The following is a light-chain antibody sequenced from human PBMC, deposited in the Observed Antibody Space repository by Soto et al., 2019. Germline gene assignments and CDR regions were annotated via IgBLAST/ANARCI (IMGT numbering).Light chain of an antibody. CDR2: DVS. V-gene: IGLV2-14*03. CDR1: ISDVGGYNY. CDR3: SSYTSSSTYV. Sequence: QSALTQPASVSGSPGQSITISCTGTISDVGGYNYVSWYQQHPGKAPKLMIFDVSNRPSGVSSRFSGSKSGYTASLTISGLQAEDEADYYCSSYTSSSTYVFGTGTKLTVL. J-gene: IGLJ1*01.